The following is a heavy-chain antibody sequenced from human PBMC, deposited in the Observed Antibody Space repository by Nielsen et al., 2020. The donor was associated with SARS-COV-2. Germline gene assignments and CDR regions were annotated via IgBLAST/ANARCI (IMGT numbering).Heavy chain of an antibody. J-gene: IGHJ6*02. V-gene: IGHV1-18*01. CDR2: ISAYNSST. CDR1: GYTFTSYG. CDR3: ARVNDFWSGYYRAYYYYGMDV. D-gene: IGHD3-3*01. Sequence: ASVKVSCKASGYTFTSYGISWVRQAPGQGLEWMGWISAYNSSTNYAQKLQGRVTMTTDTSTSTAYMELRSLRSDDTAVYYCARVNDFWSGYYRAYYYYGMDVWGQGTTVTVSS.